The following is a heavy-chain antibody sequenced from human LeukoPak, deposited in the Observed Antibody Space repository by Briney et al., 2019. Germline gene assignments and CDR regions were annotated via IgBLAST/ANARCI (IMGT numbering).Heavy chain of an antibody. Sequence: SVKVSCKASGGTFSSYAISWVRQAPGQGLEWMGGIIPIFGTANYAQKFQGRVTITADESTSTAYMEPSSLRSEDTAVYYCQYDILTGYSYSSSSGFDYWGQGTLVTVSS. D-gene: IGHD3-9*01. J-gene: IGHJ4*02. CDR2: IIPIFGTA. CDR3: QYDILTGYSYSSSSGFDY. V-gene: IGHV1-69*13. CDR1: GGTFSSYA.